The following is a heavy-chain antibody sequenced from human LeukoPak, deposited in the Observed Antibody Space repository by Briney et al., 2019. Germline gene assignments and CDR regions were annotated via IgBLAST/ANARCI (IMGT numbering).Heavy chain of an antibody. V-gene: IGHV4-31*03. CDR3: ARYDSGTFYKANWFDP. CDR2: IYYSGST. D-gene: IGHD3-10*01. Sequence: PSETLSLTCTVSGGSISSSSYYWGWIRQPPGKGLEWIGYIYYSGSTYYNPSLESRVTISLDTSNNHFSLKLSSVTAADTAVYYCARYDSGTFYKANWFDPWGQGTLVTVSS. CDR1: GGSISSSSYY. J-gene: IGHJ5*02.